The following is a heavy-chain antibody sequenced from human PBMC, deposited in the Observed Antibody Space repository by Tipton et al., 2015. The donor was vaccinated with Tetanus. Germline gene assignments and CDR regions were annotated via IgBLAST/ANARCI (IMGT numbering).Heavy chain of an antibody. Sequence: VKPSETLSLTCSVSGGSVNLYFWSWIRQPAGKGLEWIGRVYSSGSASYNPSLKSRGSMSIDTSTNHFSLKLTSVTAADTAVYYCARDSGSGAFDYWGLGTPVTVSS. CDR3: ARDSGSGAFDY. CDR2: VYSSGSA. V-gene: IGHV4-4*07. J-gene: IGHJ4*02. D-gene: IGHD3-10*01. CDR1: GGSVNLYF.